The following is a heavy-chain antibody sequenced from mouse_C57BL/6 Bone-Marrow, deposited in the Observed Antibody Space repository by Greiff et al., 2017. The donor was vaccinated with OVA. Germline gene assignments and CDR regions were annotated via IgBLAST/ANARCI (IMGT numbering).Heavy chain of an antibody. CDR2: IHPNSGST. J-gene: IGHJ2*01. CDR3: ARNTGYSNFFDC. V-gene: IGHV1-64*01. CDR1: GYTFTSYW. Sequence: QVQLKQPGAELVKPGASVKLSCKASGYTFTSYWMHWVKQRPGQGLEWIGMIHPNSGSTNYNEKFKSKATLTVDKSSSTAYMQLSSLTSEDSAVYYCARNTGYSNFFDCWGQGTTLTVSS. D-gene: IGHD2-5*01.